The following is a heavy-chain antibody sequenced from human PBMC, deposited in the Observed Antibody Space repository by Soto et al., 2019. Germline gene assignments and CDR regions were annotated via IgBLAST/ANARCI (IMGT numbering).Heavy chain of an antibody. V-gene: IGHV3-21*01. J-gene: IGHJ6*02. CDR2: ISSSSSYI. Sequence: EVQLVESGGGLVKPGGSLRLSCAASGFTFSSYSMNWVRQAPGKGLEWVSSISSSSSYIYYADSVKGRFTISRDNAKNSLYLQMNSLRAEDTAVYYCARGYGDYGDYYGMDVWCQGTTVTVSS. D-gene: IGHD4-17*01. CDR1: GFTFSSYS. CDR3: ARGYGDYGDYYGMDV.